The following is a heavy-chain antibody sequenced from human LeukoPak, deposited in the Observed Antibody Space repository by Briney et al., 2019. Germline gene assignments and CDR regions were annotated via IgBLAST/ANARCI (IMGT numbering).Heavy chain of an antibody. D-gene: IGHD1-26*01. CDR3: ARDDPGGSYLRYGY. V-gene: IGHV1-2*02. J-gene: IGHJ4*02. CDR2: TNPNSGGT. CDR1: GYTFTGYY. Sequence: GASVKVSCKASGYTFTGYYMHWVRQAPGQGLEWMGWTNPNSGGTNYAQKFQGRVTMTRDTSISTAYMELSRLRSDDTAVYYCARDDPGGSYLRYGYWGQGTLVTVSS.